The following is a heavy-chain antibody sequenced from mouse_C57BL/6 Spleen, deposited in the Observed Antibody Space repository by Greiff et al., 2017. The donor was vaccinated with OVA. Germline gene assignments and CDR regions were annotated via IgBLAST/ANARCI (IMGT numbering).Heavy chain of an antibody. CDR1: GYSITSGYY. V-gene: IGHV3-6*01. D-gene: IGHD2-5*01. CDR2: ISYDGSN. J-gene: IGHJ3*01. CDR3: ASSNPWFAY. Sequence: ESGPGLVKPSQSLSLTCSVTGYSITSGYYWNWIRQFPGNKLQWMGYISYDGSNNYNPSLKNRISITRDTSKNQFFLKLNSVTTEDTATYYCASSNPWFAYWGQGTLVTVSA.